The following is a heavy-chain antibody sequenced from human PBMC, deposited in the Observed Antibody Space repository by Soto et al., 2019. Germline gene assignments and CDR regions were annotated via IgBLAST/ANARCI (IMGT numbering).Heavy chain of an antibody. CDR3: ARAGRGVEVPAATPRYYHYYGMDV. CDR1: GFTFSSYS. J-gene: IGHJ6*02. Sequence: GGSLRLSCAASGFTFSSYSVSWVRQAPGKGLEWVSYISSGSKTIFYADSVKGRFTVSRDNAKNSQYLQMNSLRDEDTAVYYCARAGRGVEVPAATPRYYHYYGMDVWGQGTTVTVSS. V-gene: IGHV3-48*02. CDR2: ISSGSKTI. D-gene: IGHD2-2*01.